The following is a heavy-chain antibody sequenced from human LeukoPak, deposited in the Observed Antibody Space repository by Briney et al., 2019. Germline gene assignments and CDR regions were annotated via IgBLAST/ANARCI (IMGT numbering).Heavy chain of an antibody. V-gene: IGHV3-43*02. CDR1: GFSFDNYA. CDR2: ISVDGGTT. CDR3: AKADCGGTCFLIDN. D-gene: IGHD2-21*02. J-gene: IGHJ4*02. Sequence: GGSLRLSCAASGFSFDNYAMHRVRQGPGKSLQWVSVISVDGGTTYYADSVKGRFTISRDSSKNSLYLQMNSLTTEDSALYYCAKADCGGTCFLIDNWGQGTLVTVSS.